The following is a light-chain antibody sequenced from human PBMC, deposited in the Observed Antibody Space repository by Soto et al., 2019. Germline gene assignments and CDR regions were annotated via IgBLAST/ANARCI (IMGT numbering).Light chain of an antibody. J-gene: IGKJ2*01. CDR2: VAS. V-gene: IGKV3-20*01. CDR3: QQYGGSPPYT. CDR1: QSISSTY. Sequence: EIVLTQSPGTLSLSPGERATLSCRASQSISSTYLAWYQQKPGQAPRLLIYVASSRATGIPDRFSGSGSGTDFTLAISRLEPEDFAVYECQQYGGSPPYTVGQGTKLEIK.